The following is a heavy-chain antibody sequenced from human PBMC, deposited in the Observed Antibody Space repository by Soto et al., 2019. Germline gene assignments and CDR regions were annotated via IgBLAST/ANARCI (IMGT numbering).Heavy chain of an antibody. CDR2: IHNSERA. CDR1: CDSISSGDYY. J-gene: IGHJ4*02. Sequence: QVQLQESGPGLVKPSQTLSLTCTVSCDSISSGDYYSSLIRQTQGKSLEWIGYIHNSERAYYNPSSTSRGTISVATSKIQFSLTLISLTAADTALYLSARAWAGGIYRADSWGQGTLVTVS. D-gene: IGHD1-26*01. V-gene: IGHV4-30-4*01. CDR3: ARAWAGGIYRADS.